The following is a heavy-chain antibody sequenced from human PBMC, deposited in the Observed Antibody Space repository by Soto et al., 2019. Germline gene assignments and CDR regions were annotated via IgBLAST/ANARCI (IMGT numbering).Heavy chain of an antibody. CDR2: ISAYNGNT. D-gene: IGHD2-2*01. Sequence: ASVKVSCKASGYTFTSYGISWVRQAPGQGLEWMGWISAYNGNTNYAQKLQGRVTMTTDTSTSTAYMELRSLRSDDTAVYYCARDYYCSSTSCYYSLDYWGQGTLVTVSS. V-gene: IGHV1-18*01. CDR3: ARDYYCSSTSCYYSLDY. CDR1: GYTFTSYG. J-gene: IGHJ4*02.